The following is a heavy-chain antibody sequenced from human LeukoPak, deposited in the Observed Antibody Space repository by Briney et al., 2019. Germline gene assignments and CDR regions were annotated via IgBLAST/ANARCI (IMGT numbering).Heavy chain of an antibody. D-gene: IGHD5-18*01. CDR1: GFTFSSYG. J-gene: IGHJ4*02. Sequence: GGSLRLSCAASGFTFSSYGMNWVRQAPGKGLEWVSAISGSGGSTHYADSVKGRFTISRDNSKNTLYLQMNSLRAEDTAVYYCAKDRSYGYLIDYWGQGTLVTVSS. CDR2: ISGSGGST. CDR3: AKDRSYGYLIDY. V-gene: IGHV3-23*01.